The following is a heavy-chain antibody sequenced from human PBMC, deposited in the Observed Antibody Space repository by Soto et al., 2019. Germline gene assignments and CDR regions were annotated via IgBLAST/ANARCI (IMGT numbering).Heavy chain of an antibody. J-gene: IGHJ5*02. V-gene: IGHV4-39*01. CDR2: IYYSGST. CDR1: GGSISSSTYY. Sequence: QLQLQESGPGLVKPSETLSLTCTVSGGSISSSTYYWRWIRQPPGKGLEWIGTIYYSGSTYYNPSLKSRVTISVDTSKNQFSLKLSSVTAAATAVYYCASSGWFDPWGQGTLVTVSS. CDR3: ASSGWFDP.